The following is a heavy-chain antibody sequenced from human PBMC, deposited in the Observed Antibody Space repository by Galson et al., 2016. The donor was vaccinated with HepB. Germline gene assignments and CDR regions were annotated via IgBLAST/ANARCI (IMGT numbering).Heavy chain of an antibody. CDR3: ATGAIFGIFMPSV. V-gene: IGHV1-8*01. CDR2: MNPNSGNT. J-gene: IGHJ4*02. Sequence: SVKVSCKASGYTFTSFEINWVRQATGQGLEWMGWMNPNSGNTGYAQRFQGRVTMTRNISIGTAYMELSSLRSEDTAVYYCATGAIFGIFMPSVWGQGTLVTVSS. D-gene: IGHD3-3*01. CDR1: GYTFTSFE.